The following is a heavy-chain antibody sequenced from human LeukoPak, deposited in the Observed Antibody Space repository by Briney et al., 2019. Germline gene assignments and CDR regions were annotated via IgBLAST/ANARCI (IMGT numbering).Heavy chain of an antibody. Sequence: SETLSLTCAVYGGSFSGYYWSWIRQPPGKGLEWIGEINHSGSTNYNPSLKSRVTISVDTSKNQFSLKLSSVTAADTAVYYCARSGSHYYGSGSYPSPLDYWGQGTLVTVSS. CDR3: ARSGSHYYGSGSYPSPLDY. J-gene: IGHJ4*02. D-gene: IGHD3-10*01. V-gene: IGHV4-34*01. CDR2: INHSGST. CDR1: GGSFSGYY.